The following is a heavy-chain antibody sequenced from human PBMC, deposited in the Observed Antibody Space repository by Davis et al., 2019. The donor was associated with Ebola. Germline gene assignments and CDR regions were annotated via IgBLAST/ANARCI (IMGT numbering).Heavy chain of an antibody. CDR3: TRDFDRVRE. V-gene: IGHV3-30*04. CDR1: GFTFTNYA. CDR2: ISIDGSNK. Sequence: GESLKISCAVSGFTFTNYAMHWVRQAPGKGLEWVAVISIDGSNKNHADSVKGRFTVSRDNFNNMLYLQMNSLKAEDTAVYYCTRDFDRVREWGQGTLVTVSS. D-gene: IGHD3-22*01. J-gene: IGHJ4*02.